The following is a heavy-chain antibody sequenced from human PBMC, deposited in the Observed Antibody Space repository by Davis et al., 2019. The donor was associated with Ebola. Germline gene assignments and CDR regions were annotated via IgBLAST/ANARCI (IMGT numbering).Heavy chain of an antibody. V-gene: IGHV1-18*04. CDR1: GYTFTSYG. CDR2: ISAYLGNT. J-gene: IGHJ4*02. D-gene: IGHD1-1*01. Sequence: AASVKVSCKASGYTFTSYGITWVRQAPGQGLEWMGWISAYLGNTNYAQKLQGRVTMTTDTSTSTAYMEVGILRSDDTAVYYCARAQFPTTSDHWGQGTLVTVSS. CDR3: ARAQFPTTSDH.